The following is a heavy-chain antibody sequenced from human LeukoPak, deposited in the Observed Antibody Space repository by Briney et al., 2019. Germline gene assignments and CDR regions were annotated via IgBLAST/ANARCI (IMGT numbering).Heavy chain of an antibody. Sequence: ASVKVSCKASGYTFTSYYLHWVRQAPGQGLEWMGWINPNSGGTNYAQKFQGRVTMTRDTSISTAYMELSRLRSDDTAVYYCARDLGYYDILTGYYPLDYWGQGTLVTVSS. D-gene: IGHD3-9*01. CDR3: ARDLGYYDILTGYYPLDY. J-gene: IGHJ4*02. CDR2: INPNSGGT. CDR1: GYTFTSYY. V-gene: IGHV1-2*02.